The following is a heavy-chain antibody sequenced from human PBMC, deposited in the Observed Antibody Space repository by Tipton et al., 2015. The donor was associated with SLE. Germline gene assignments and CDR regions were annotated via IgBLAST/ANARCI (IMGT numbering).Heavy chain of an antibody. Sequence: QLVQSGGGLVQPGGSLRLSCAASGFTFSSYWMSWVRQAPGKGLEWVANIKQDGSEKYYVDSVKGRFTISRDNAKNSLYLQMNSLRAEDTAVYYCARELRLGRGGAFDYWGQGTLVTVSS. CDR2: IKQDGSEK. V-gene: IGHV3-7*05. D-gene: IGHD3-16*01. CDR3: ARELRLGRGGAFDY. CDR1: GFTFSSYW. J-gene: IGHJ4*02.